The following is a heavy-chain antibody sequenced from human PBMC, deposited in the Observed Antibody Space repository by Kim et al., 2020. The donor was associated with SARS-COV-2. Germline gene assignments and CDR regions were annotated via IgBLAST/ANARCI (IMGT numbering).Heavy chain of an antibody. CDR3: ASSGYYFPNNWFDP. CDR1: GYTLTELS. V-gene: IGHV1-24*01. J-gene: IGHJ5*02. Sequence: ASVKVSCKVSGYTLTELSMHWVRQAPGKGLEWMGGFDPEDGETIYAQKFQGRVTMTEDTSTDTAYMELSSLRSEDTAVYYCASSGYYFPNNWFDPWGQGTLVTVSS. D-gene: IGHD3-3*01. CDR2: FDPEDGET.